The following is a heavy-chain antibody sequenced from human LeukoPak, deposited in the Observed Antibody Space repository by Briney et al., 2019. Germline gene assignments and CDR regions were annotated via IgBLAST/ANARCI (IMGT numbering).Heavy chain of an antibody. Sequence: SETLSLTCAVYGGSFSGYYWSWIRQPPGKGLEWIGEINHSGSTNYNPSLKSRVTISVDTSKNQFSLKLSSVTAADTAVYYCARELRVVVTGDAFGIWGQGTMVTVSS. CDR1: GGSFSGYY. D-gene: IGHD2-21*02. J-gene: IGHJ3*02. V-gene: IGHV4-34*01. CDR2: INHSGST. CDR3: ARELRVVVTGDAFGI.